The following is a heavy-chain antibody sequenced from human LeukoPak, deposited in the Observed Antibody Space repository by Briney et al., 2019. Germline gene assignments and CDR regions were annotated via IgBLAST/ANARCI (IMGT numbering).Heavy chain of an antibody. J-gene: IGHJ3*02. V-gene: IGHV4-59*01. D-gene: IGHD1-1*01. CDR2: IYYSGST. CDR1: GGSISSYY. CDR3: ARDRFFDWNDSDAFDI. Sequence: SETLSLTSTVSGGSISSYYWSWIRQPPGKGLEWIGYIYYSGSTNYNPSLKSRVTISVDTSKNQFSLKLSSVTAADTAVYYCARDRFFDWNDSDAFDIWGQGTMVTVSS.